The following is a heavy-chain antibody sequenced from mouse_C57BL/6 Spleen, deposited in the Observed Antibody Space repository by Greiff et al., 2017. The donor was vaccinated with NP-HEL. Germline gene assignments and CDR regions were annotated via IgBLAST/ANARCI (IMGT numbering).Heavy chain of an antibody. D-gene: IGHD2-1*01. CDR2: ISSGSSTI. Sequence: EVMLVESGGGLVKPGGSLKLSCAASGFTFSDYGMHWVRQAPEKGLEWVAYISSGSSTIYYADTVKGRFTISRDNAKNTLFLQMTSLRSEDTAMYYCAREGNIYYYAMDYWGQGTSVTVSS. CDR3: AREGNIYYYAMDY. J-gene: IGHJ4*01. V-gene: IGHV5-17*01. CDR1: GFTFSDYG.